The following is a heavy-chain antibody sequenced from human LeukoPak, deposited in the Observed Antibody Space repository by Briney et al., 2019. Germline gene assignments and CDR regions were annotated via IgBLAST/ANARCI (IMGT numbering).Heavy chain of an antibody. J-gene: IGHJ4*02. D-gene: IGHD6-6*01. CDR1: GFTFSSYG. V-gene: IGHV3-33*06. CDR2: IWYDGSNK. CDR3: AKTRYSSSSSGAVGY. Sequence: GGSLRLSCAASGFTFSSYGMHWVRQAPGKRLGWGAVIWYDGSNKYYADSVKGRFTISRDNSKSTPYLQMNSLRAEDTAVYYCAKTRYSSSSSGAVGYWGQGTLVTVSS.